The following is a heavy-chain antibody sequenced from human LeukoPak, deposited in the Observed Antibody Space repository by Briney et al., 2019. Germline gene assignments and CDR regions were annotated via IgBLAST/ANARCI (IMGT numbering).Heavy chain of an antibody. V-gene: IGHV3-48*03. CDR3: ASNGLSGGFDY. CDR1: GFTFSSYE. CDR2: ISSSGSTI. Sequence: GGSLRLSCAASGFTFSSYEMNWVRQAPGKGLEWVSYISSSGSTIYYADSVKGRFTISRDNAKNSLYLQMNSLRAEDTAVYYYASNGLSGGFDYWDQGTLVTVSS. D-gene: IGHD3-16*01. J-gene: IGHJ4*02.